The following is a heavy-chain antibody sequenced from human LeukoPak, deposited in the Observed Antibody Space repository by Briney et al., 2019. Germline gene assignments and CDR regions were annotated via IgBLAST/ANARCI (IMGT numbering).Heavy chain of an antibody. D-gene: IGHD2-15*01. CDR3: ARLQEDIVVVVAASYYYYMDV. Sequence: GGSLRLSCAASGFTFSNAWMSWVRQAPGKGLEWVSVIYSGGSTYYADSVKGRFTISRDNSKNTLYLQMNSLRAEDTAVYYCARLQEDIVVVVAASYYYYMDVWGKGTTVTISS. J-gene: IGHJ6*03. CDR1: GFTFSNAW. CDR2: IYSGGST. V-gene: IGHV3-66*04.